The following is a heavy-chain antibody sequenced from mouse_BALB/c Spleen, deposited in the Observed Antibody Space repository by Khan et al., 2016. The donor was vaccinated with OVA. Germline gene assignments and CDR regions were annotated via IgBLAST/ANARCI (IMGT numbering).Heavy chain of an antibody. CDR1: GYSITSEYA. CDR2: ISYSGYT. D-gene: IGHD1-1*01. CDR3: ERNDCYDCDPFPY. V-gene: IGHV3-2*02. J-gene: IGHJ3*01. Sequence: EVQLQESGPGLVKPSQSLSLTCTVTGYSITSEYASNWIRQFPGNKLEWMGYISYSGYTSYPPSLKSRISITRDTSKNQFFLQLHSVTTEDTATYYCERNDCYDCDPFPYWGQGTLVTVSA.